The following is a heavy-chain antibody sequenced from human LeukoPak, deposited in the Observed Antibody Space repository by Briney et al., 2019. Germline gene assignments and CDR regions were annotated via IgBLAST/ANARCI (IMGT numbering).Heavy chain of an antibody. V-gene: IGHV1-18*01. CDR2: ISAYNGNT. D-gene: IGHD4-17*01. CDR1: GYTFTSYG. CDR3: ARDAGTVTPGAYYYYYGMDV. Sequence: ASVKVSCKASGYTFTSYGISWVRQAPGQGLEWMGSISAYNGNTNYAQKLQGRVTMTTDTSTSTAYMELRSLRSDDTAVYYCARDAGTVTPGAYYYYYGMDVWGQGTTVTVSS. J-gene: IGHJ6*02.